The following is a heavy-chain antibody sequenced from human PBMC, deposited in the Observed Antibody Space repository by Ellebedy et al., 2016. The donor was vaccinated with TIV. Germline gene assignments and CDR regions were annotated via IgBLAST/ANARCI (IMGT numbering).Heavy chain of an antibody. D-gene: IGHD6-13*01. Sequence: GESLKISCATSGFTFSNSGMNWVRQVPGKGLEWISYITGGSTAIYYADSVKGRFTISRDNSKNSLFLQMDSLRAEDTAVYFCARGGSTSSRYWRNWGQGTLVTVSS. J-gene: IGHJ4*02. CDR1: GFTFSNSG. CDR3: ARGGSTSSRYWRN. V-gene: IGHV3-48*04. CDR2: ITGGSTAI.